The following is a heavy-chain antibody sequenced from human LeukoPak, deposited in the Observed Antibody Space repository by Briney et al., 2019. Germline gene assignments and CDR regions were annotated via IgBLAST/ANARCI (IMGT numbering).Heavy chain of an antibody. V-gene: IGHV4-59*01. CDR3: AGGIAVAGLDY. CDR1: GGSISGYY. Sequence: PSETLSLTCTVSGGSISGYYMSWIRQPPGKGLEWIGYIYYSGSTNYNPSLKSRVTISVDTSKSQFSLKLSSVTAADTAVYYCAGGIAVAGLDYWGQGTLVTVSS. D-gene: IGHD6-19*01. J-gene: IGHJ4*02. CDR2: IYYSGST.